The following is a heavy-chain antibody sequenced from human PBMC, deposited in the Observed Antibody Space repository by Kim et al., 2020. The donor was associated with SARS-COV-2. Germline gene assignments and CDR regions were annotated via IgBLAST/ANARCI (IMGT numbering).Heavy chain of an antibody. V-gene: IGHV4-31*03. J-gene: IGHJ6*02. CDR1: GGSISSGGYY. CDR2: IYYSGST. D-gene: IGHD3-10*01. CDR3: ARDCSGSKDGSGSYYGMDV. Sequence: SETLSLTCTVSGGSISSGGYYWSWIRQHPGKGLEWIGYIYYSGSTYYNPSLKSRVTISVDTSKNQFSLKLSSVTAADTAVYYCARDCSGSKDGSGSYYGMDVWGQGTTVTVSS.